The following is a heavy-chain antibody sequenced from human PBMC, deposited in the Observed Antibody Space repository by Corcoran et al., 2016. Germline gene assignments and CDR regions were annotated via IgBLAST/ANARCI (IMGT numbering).Heavy chain of an antibody. D-gene: IGHD5-18*01. CDR3: AMGYQGEIQLWFEFDY. CDR2: IYYSGST. J-gene: IGHJ4*02. Sequence: QLQLQESGPGLVKPSETLSLTCTVSGGPISSSRYYWGWIRQPPGKGLEWIGSIYYSGSTYYNPSLKSRVTISVDTSKNQFSLKLSSVTAADTAVYYCAMGYQGEIQLWFEFDYWSQGTLVTVSS. V-gene: IGHV4-39*07. CDR1: GGPISSSRYY.